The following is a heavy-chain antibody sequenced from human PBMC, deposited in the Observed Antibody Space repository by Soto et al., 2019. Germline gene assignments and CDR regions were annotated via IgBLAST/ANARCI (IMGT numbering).Heavy chain of an antibody. D-gene: IGHD6-13*01. V-gene: IGHV4-59*01. Sequence: SETLSLTCTVSGDSITTYYWSWIRQPPGKGLEWIGYIYYSGSTNYNPSLKSRVTISVDTSKNQFSLKLSSVTAADTAVYYCARELAAAGKTYFDYWGQGTLVTVSS. CDR2: IYYSGST. CDR1: GDSITTYY. CDR3: ARELAAAGKTYFDY. J-gene: IGHJ4*02.